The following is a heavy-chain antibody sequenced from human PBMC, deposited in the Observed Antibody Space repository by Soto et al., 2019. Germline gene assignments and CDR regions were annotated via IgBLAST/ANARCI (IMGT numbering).Heavy chain of an antibody. CDR2: LYDVDGS. CDR1: GLTVSGKKY. CDR3: ATWHEREHAYDV. J-gene: IGHJ3*01. V-gene: IGHV3-53*01. Sequence: GSLRLSCAASGLTVSGKKYVAWVRQAPGKGLEWVSALYDVDGSFYADSVKGRFTTSSDSSKTTVYLQMNGLRPDDTAVYYCATWHEREHAYDVWGQGTTVTVSS. D-gene: IGHD1-1*01.